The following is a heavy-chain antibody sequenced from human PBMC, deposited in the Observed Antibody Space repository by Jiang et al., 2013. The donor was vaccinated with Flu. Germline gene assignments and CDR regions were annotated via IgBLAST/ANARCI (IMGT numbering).Heavy chain of an antibody. CDR2: IYYSGST. D-gene: IGHD3-10*01. CDR3: ARDEVTMVRGVSPLYYYGMDV. Sequence: GLVKPSETLSLTCTVSGGSISSYYWSWIRQPPGKGLEWIGYIYYSGSTNYNPSLKSRVTISVDTSKNQFSLKLSSVTAADTAVYYCARDEVTMVRGVSPLYYYGMDVWGKGTTVTVSS. J-gene: IGHJ6*04. V-gene: IGHV4-59*01. CDR1: GGSISSYY.